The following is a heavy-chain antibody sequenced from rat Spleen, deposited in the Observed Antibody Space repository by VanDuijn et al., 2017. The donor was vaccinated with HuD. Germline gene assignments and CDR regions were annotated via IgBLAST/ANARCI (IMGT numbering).Heavy chain of an antibody. D-gene: IGHD1-11*01. CDR2: ILSGGST. CDR3: TRTYGGYTSHWFAF. CDR1: GFSLTNNG. Sequence: QVQVKESGPGLVQPSQTLSLTCTVSGFSLTNNGVSWVRQPPGKDLEWIAAILSGGSTYYNSALKSRLSISRDTSKSQVFLTMNSLQTEDTAIYFCTRTYGGYTSHWFAFWGQGTLVTVSS. J-gene: IGHJ3*01. V-gene: IGHV2S8*01.